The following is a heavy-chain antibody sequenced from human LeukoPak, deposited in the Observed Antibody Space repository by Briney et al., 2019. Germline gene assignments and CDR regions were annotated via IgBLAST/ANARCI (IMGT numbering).Heavy chain of an antibody. CDR3: ARLYCSSTSCSTARSNWFDP. CDR2: IYYSGST. D-gene: IGHD2-2*01. J-gene: IGHJ5*02. V-gene: IGHV4-59*08. Sequence: SETLSLTCTVSRGSISTYFWSWIRQPPGKGLEWIGYIYYSGSTNYNTSLKSRVTISIDTSKNQFSLKLSSVTAADTAVYYCARLYCSSTSCSTARSNWFDPWGQGTLVTVSS. CDR1: RGSISTYF.